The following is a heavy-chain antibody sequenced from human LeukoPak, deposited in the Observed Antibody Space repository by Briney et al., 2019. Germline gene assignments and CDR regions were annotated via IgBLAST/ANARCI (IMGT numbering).Heavy chain of an antibody. CDR2: ISSSISYI. J-gene: IGHJ3*02. V-gene: IGHV3-21*01. CDR3: ARWSSSREAFDI. CDR1: GFTFSSYS. Sequence: GGSLRLSCAASGFTFSSYSMNWVRQAPGKGLEWVSSISSSISYIYYADSVKGRFTISRDNAKNSLYLQMNSLRAEDTAVYYCARWSSSREAFDIWGKGTMVTVSS. D-gene: IGHD6-13*01.